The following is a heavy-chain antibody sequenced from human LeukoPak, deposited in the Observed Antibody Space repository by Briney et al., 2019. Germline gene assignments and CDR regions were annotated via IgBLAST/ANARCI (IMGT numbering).Heavy chain of an antibody. Sequence: GRSLRLSCAASGFTFSSYAMHWVRQAPGKGLEWVAVISYDGSNKYYADSVKGRFTISRDNSKNTLYLQMNSLRAKDTAVYYCARDRNSPYYDFWSGYYGYYYYCGMDVWGQGTTVTVSS. V-gene: IGHV3-30-3*01. D-gene: IGHD3-3*01. J-gene: IGHJ6*02. CDR1: GFTFSSYA. CDR3: ARDRNSPYYDFWSGYYGYYYYCGMDV. CDR2: ISYDGSNK.